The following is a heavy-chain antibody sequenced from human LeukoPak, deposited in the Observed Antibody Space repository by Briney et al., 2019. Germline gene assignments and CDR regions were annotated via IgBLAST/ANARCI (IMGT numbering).Heavy chain of an antibody. D-gene: IGHD4-17*01. Sequence: SETLSLTCTVSGGSISSSSYYWGWIRQPPGKGLEWIGSIYYSGSTYYNPSLKSRVTISVDTSKNQFSLKLSSVTAADTAVYYCARHSTVTTFIFVYWGQGTLVTVSS. V-gene: IGHV4-39*01. CDR2: IYYSGST. CDR1: GGSISSSSYY. CDR3: ARHSTVTTFIFVY. J-gene: IGHJ4*02.